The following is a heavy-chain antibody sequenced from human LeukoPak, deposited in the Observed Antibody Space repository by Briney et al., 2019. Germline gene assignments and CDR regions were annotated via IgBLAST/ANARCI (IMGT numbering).Heavy chain of an antibody. CDR3: AKDRSRYYDSSGTDY. CDR1: GFTFSSYG. J-gene: IGHJ4*02. V-gene: IGHV3-30*02. CDR2: IRYDGSNK. D-gene: IGHD3-22*01. Sequence: PGGSLRLSCAASGFTFSSYGMHWVRQAPGKGLEWVAFIRYDGSNKYYADSVKGRFTISRDNSKNTLYLQMNSLRAEDTAVYYCAKDRSRYYDSSGTDYWGQGTLVTVSS.